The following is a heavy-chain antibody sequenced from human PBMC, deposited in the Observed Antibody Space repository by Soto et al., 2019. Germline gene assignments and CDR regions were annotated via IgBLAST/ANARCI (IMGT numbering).Heavy chain of an antibody. CDR2: IYYSGST. J-gene: IGHJ4*02. CDR1: GGPISSGDYY. V-gene: IGHV4-30-4*01. D-gene: IGHD2-15*01. CDR3: ARLGKTLRYCSGGSCYSYYFDY. Sequence: SETLSLTXTVSGGPISSGDYYWSWIRQPPGKGLEWIGYIYYSGSTYYNPSLKSRVTISVDTSKNQFSLKLSSVTAADTAVYYCARLGKTLRYCSGGSCYSYYFDYWGQGTLVTVSS.